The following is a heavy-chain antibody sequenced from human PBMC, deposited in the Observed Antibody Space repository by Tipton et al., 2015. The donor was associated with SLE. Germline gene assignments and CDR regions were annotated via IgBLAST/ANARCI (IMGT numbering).Heavy chain of an antibody. CDR3: ARDPYDSWSDYQATFDY. J-gene: IGHJ4*02. CDR1: SYSIYNGFY. V-gene: IGHV4-38-2*02. D-gene: IGHD3-3*01. Sequence: LRLSCSVSSYSIYNGFYWGWIRQSPGKGLEWIGSIYRSGTAYYNPFLKSRVTMSVDTSKNQFSLKLTSVTAADTAVYYCARDPYDSWSDYQATFDYWGQGTLVTVSP. CDR2: IYRSGTA.